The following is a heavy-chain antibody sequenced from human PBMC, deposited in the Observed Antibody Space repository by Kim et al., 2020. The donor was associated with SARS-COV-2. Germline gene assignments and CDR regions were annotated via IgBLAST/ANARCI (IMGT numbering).Heavy chain of an antibody. D-gene: IGHD2-2*01. CDR3: AKAPIVDVPTGKTWFDP. V-gene: IGHV3-30*02. J-gene: IGHJ5*02. Sequence: GEGRFTISRDNSKSTLYLQMNSLRPEDTAVYYCAKAPIVDVPTGKTWFDPWGQGTLVIVSS.